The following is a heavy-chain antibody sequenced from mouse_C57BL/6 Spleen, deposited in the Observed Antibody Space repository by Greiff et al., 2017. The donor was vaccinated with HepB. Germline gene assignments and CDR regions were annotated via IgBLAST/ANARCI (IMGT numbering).Heavy chain of an antibody. D-gene: IGHD1-1*01. CDR3: ARSTTVVVFDY. J-gene: IGHJ2*01. Sequence: VQLQQSGPGLVQPSQSLSITCTVSGFSLTSYGVHWVRQSPGKGLEWLGVICSGGSTDYNAAFISRLSISKDNSKSQVFFKMNSLQADDTAIYYCARSTTVVVFDYWGQGPTLTVSS. CDR1: GFSLTSYG. CDR2: ICSGGST. V-gene: IGHV2-2*01.